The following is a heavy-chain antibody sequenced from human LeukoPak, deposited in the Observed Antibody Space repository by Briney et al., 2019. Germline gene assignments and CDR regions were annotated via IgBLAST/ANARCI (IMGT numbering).Heavy chain of an antibody. CDR2: IYDSGST. J-gene: IGHJ4*02. CDR1: GGSISNYY. CDR3: ARDRYYGSGSYYN. V-gene: IGHV4-59*01. Sequence: PSETLSLTCTVSGGSISNYYWSWIRQPPGKGLEWIGYIYDSGSTNYNPSLKSRVTISVDTSKNQFSLKLSSVTAADTAVYYCARDRYYGSGSYYNWGQGTLVTVSS. D-gene: IGHD3-10*01.